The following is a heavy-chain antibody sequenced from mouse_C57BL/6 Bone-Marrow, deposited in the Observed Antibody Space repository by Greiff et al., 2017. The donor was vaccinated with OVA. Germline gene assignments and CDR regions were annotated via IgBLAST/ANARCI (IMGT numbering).Heavy chain of an antibody. CDR2: IYPRDGST. D-gene: IGHD2-5*01. CDR3: AEAYYSSSYAMDY. J-gene: IGHJ4*01. Sequence: QVQLQQSDAELVKPGASVKISCKVSGYTFTDHTIHWMKQRPEQGLEWIGYIYPRDGSTKYNEKFKGKATLTADKSSSTAYMQLNSLTSEDSAVDFCAEAYYSSSYAMDYWGQGTSVTVSS. V-gene: IGHV1-78*01. CDR1: GYTFTDHT.